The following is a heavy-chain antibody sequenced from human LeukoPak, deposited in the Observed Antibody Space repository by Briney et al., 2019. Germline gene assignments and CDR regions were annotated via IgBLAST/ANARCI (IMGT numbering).Heavy chain of an antibody. V-gene: IGHV3-21*01. CDR3: ARDTGYSYGYSRLYAMDV. CDR1: GFTFSNAW. J-gene: IGHJ6*02. D-gene: IGHD5-18*01. CDR2: ISSSSSYI. Sequence: GGSLRLSCAASGFTFSNAWMSWVRQAPGKGLEWVSSISSSSSYIYYADSVKGRFTISRDNAKNSLYLQMNSLRAEDTAVYYCARDTGYSYGYSRLYAMDVWGQGTTVTVSS.